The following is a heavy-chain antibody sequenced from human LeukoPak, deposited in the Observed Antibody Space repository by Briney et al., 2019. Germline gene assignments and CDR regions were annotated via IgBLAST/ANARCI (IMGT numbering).Heavy chain of an antibody. V-gene: IGHV3-23*01. CDR3: AKDGPHGAYDFWSGYYLDAFDI. CDR1: GFTFSTSA. D-gene: IGHD3-3*01. Sequence: QSGGSLRLSCVVSGFTFSTSAMSWVRQAPGEGLEWVSGISESGGSTYYADSVKGRFTSSRDNSKNTLYLQMNSLRAEDTAVYYCAKDGPHGAYDFWSGYYLDAFDIWGQGTMVTVSS. J-gene: IGHJ3*02. CDR2: ISESGGST.